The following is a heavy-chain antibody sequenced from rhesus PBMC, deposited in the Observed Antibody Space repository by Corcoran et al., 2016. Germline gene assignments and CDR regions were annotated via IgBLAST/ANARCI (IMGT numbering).Heavy chain of an antibody. CDR2: IYPGDSDT. CDR3: AKKDSNYLNRFDV. Sequence: EVQLVQSGAEAKRPGESLRISCKTSGYSFTSSWISWVRQMPGKGLEWMGRIYPGDSDTRYNPSFQGHVTISADKSISTTYLQWSSLKASDTATYYCAKKDSNYLNRFDVWGPGVLVTVSS. CDR1: GYSFTSSW. J-gene: IGHJ5-1*01. V-gene: IGHV5S1*01. D-gene: IGHD4-23*01.